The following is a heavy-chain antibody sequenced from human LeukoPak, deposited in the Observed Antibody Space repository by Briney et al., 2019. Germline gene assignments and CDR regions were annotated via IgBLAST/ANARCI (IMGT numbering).Heavy chain of an antibody. V-gene: IGHV4-59*08. J-gene: IGHJ4*02. CDR3: ARLIGSSTVADY. CDR1: GGSISSYY. Sequence: PETLSLTCTVSGGSISSYYWSWIRQPPGKGLEWIGYIYYTGSTTYNPSLKSRVTISVDTSKNQFFLKQGSVTAADTAVYYCARLIGSSTVADYWGQGTLVTVSS. D-gene: IGHD1-14*01. CDR2: IYYTGST.